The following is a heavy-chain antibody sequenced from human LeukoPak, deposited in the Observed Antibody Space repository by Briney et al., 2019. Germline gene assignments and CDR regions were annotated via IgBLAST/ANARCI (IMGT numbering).Heavy chain of an antibody. Sequence: ASVKVSCKASGYTFTGYYFHWVRQAPGQGLEWMGWINPNTAGTNYAQKFLGGVTLTWDTSISTAYMELNRLTSDDTAAYYCATSPGDYRAGHYYYMGVWGKGTSVTVSS. CDR1: GYTFTGYY. D-gene: IGHD4-11*01. CDR2: INPNTAGT. V-gene: IGHV1-2*02. CDR3: ATSPGDYRAGHYYYMGV. J-gene: IGHJ6*03.